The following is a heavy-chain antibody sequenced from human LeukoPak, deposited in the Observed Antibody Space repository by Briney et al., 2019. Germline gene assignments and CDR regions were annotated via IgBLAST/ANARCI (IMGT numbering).Heavy chain of an antibody. CDR1: GFTFSSYS. J-gene: IGHJ4*02. D-gene: IGHD4-17*01. V-gene: IGHV3-21*04. CDR2: ISSSSSYI. CDR3: AKGQDYGDLYYFDY. Sequence: GGSLRLSCAASGFTFSSYSMNWVRQAPGKGLEWVSSISSSSSYIYYADSVKGRFTISRDNPKNTLYLQMNSLRAEDTAVYYCAKGQDYGDLYYFDYWGQGTLVTVSS.